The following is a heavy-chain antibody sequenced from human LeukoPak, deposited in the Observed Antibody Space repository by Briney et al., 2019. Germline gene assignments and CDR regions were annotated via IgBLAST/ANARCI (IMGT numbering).Heavy chain of an antibody. J-gene: IGHJ3*01. CDR1: GGTFSNSP. D-gene: IGHD3-22*01. CDR3: EGEQLPEYYYDSSAYYGKTA. CDR2: IIPILYIV. Sequence: SVKVSCKASGGTFSNSPISWVRQAPGQGLEWMGRIIPILYIVNYAQKFQGRVTITADKSTGTAYMELSSLRSEDTAMYYCEGEQLPEYYYDSSAYYGKTAWGQGTMVTVSS. V-gene: IGHV1-69*04.